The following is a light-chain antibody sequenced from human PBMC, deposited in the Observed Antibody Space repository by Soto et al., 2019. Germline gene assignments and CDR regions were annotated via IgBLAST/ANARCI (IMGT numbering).Light chain of an antibody. J-gene: IGLJ1*01. V-gene: IGLV1-40*01. CDR2: ANS. CDR3: QSYDSSLIVSKV. CDR1: SSNLGAGYD. Sequence: QSVVTQPPSVSGGPGQRVTISCSGSSSNLGAGYDVQWYRQFPGTAPKLLIYANSVRPSGVPDRFSGSKSGTSASLAITGLQAEDEADYYCQSYDSSLIVSKVFGTGTKVTVL.